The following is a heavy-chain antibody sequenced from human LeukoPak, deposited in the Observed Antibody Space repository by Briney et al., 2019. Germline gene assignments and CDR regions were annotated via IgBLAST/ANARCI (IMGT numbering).Heavy chain of an antibody. CDR3: AKGDDSSGRNWFDS. Sequence: GGSLRLSCAAAGFTFSSYAMSWVRQAPGKGLEWVSAVSGSGTTTHNADSVEGRFSSSRDNSKNTLFLHMNSLRVDDTAVYYCAKGDDSSGRNWFDSWGQGTLVTVSS. CDR2: VSGSGTTT. V-gene: IGHV3-23*01. CDR1: GFTFSSYA. D-gene: IGHD3-22*01. J-gene: IGHJ5*01.